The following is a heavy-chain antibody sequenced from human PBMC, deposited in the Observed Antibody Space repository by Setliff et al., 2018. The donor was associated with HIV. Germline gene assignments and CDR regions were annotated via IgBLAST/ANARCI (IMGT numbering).Heavy chain of an antibody. CDR3: ARQPPLSALQVWFGDY. Sequence: SETLSLTCTVSGFSISTGHYWGWVRQSPGKGLEWIGSVYHSGSTYYAASLKNRVTISVDTSKNQFSLKLTSVTAADTAVYYCARQPPLSALQVWFGDYWGQGILVTVSS. D-gene: IGHD3-10*01. V-gene: IGHV4-38-2*02. J-gene: IGHJ4*02. CDR2: VYHSGST. CDR1: GFSISTGHY.